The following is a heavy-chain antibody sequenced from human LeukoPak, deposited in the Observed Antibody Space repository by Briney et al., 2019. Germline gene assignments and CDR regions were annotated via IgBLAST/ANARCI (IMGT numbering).Heavy chain of an antibody. D-gene: IGHD6-19*01. V-gene: IGHV4-39*07. CDR1: GGSISSSSYY. J-gene: IGHJ6*02. CDR3: ARDRIAVAGTLYYYYGMDV. CDR2: IYYSGST. Sequence: SETLSLTCTVSGGSISSSSYYWGWIRQPPGKGLEWIGSIYYSGSTYYNPSLKSRVTISVDTSKNQFSLKLSSVTAADTAVYYCARDRIAVAGTLYYYYGMDVWGQGTTVTVSS.